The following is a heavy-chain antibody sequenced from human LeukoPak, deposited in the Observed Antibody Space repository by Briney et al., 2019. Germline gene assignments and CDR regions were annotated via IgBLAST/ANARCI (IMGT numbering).Heavy chain of an antibody. V-gene: IGHV1-46*01. CDR2: INPSGGST. CDR1: GYTLTELS. CDR3: AKDSLLLRGPLLIYFFDF. J-gene: IGHJ4*02. D-gene: IGHD3-10*01. Sequence: RASVKVSCKVSGYTLTELSMHWVRQAPGQGLEWMGLINPSGGSTRYAQKFQGRVTMTRDMSTSTVYMELSSLRSEDTAVYYCAKDSLLLRGPLLIYFFDFWGQGTLVTVSS.